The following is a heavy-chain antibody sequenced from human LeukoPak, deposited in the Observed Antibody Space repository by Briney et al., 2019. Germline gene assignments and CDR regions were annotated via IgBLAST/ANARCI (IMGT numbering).Heavy chain of an antibody. CDR3: ARQITMVRGSYYYYYMDV. CDR2: ISAYNGNT. CDR1: GYTFTGYG. D-gene: IGHD3-10*01. V-gene: IGHV1-18*01. J-gene: IGHJ6*03. Sequence: ASVKVSCKASGYTFTGYGISWVRQAPGQGLEWMGWISAYNGNTNYAQKLQGRVTMTTDTSTSTAYMELRSLRSDDTAVYYCARQITMVRGSYYYYYMDVWGKGTTVTVSS.